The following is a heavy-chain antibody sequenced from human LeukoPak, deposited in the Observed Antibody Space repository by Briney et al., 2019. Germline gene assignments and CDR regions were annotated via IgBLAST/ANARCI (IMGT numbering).Heavy chain of an antibody. V-gene: IGHV1-46*01. CDR1: GYTFTSYY. CDR3: ARRVDYYDSSGSYGMDV. Sequence: ASVKVSCKASGYTFTSYYMHWVRQAPGQGLEWMGIINPSGGSTSYAQKFQSRVTMTRDTSTSTVYMELSSLRSEDTAVYYCARRVDYYDSSGSYGMDVWDQGTTVTVSS. D-gene: IGHD3-22*01. CDR2: INPSGGST. J-gene: IGHJ6*02.